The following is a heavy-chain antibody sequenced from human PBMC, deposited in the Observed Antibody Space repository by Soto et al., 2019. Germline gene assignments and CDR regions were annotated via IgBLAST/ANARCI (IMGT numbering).Heavy chain of an antibody. CDR1: AGSISRSSYY. CDR3: ARNNNYGDYYFDY. J-gene: IGHJ4*02. Sequence: QLQLQESGPGLVKPSETLSLTCTVSAGSISRSSYYWGWIRQPPGKVLEWIGSIYYSGSTYYNPSLQSRVTISVDTSKNQFSLKLSSVTAADTAVYYCARNNNYGDYYFDYWGQGTLVTVSS. V-gene: IGHV4-39*01. D-gene: IGHD4-17*01. CDR2: IYYSGST.